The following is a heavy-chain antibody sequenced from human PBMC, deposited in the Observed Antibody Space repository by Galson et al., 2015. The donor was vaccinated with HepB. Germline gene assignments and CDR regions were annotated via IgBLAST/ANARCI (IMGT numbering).Heavy chain of an antibody. CDR2: ISSSGSTI. CDR1: GFTFSSYE. V-gene: IGHV3-48*03. D-gene: IGHD3-3*01. Sequence: SLRLSCAASGFTFSSYEMNWVRQAPGKGLEWVSYISSSGSTIYYADSVKGRFTISRDNAKNSLYLQMNSLRAEDTAVYYCARDRPAYDFWSGYYGDYYYYYYGMDVWGQGTTVTVSS. CDR3: ARDRPAYDFWSGYYGDYYYYYYGMDV. J-gene: IGHJ6*02.